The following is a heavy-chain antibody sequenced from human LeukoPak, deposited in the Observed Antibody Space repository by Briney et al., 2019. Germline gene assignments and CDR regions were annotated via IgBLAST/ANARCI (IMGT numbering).Heavy chain of an antibody. CDR1: GYSFTNYW. Sequence: GESLKIYYKGAGYSFTNYWIGWVRQMPGKGLEWMGIIYPGDSDTRYSPSFQGQVTISADKSISTAYLQWSSLKASDTAMYSCAPKLWVNGFYIWGQGTMVTVSS. CDR3: APKLWVNGFYI. CDR2: IYPGDSDT. J-gene: IGHJ3*02. V-gene: IGHV5-51*01. D-gene: IGHD2-21*01.